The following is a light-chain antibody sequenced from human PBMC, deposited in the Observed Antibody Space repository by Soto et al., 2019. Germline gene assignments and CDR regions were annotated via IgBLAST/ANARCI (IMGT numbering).Light chain of an antibody. CDR3: QQSYSIPVWT. V-gene: IGKV1-39*01. Sequence: DIQMTQSPSSLSASVGDRVTVTCRASQRIGTYVNWYQQKPGKAPKLLIYAATNLEDGVPSRFSGSGSGTDFSLSVSNLQPEDCATYYCQQSYSIPVWTFGQGTKV. CDR2: AAT. J-gene: IGKJ1*01. CDR1: QRIGTY.